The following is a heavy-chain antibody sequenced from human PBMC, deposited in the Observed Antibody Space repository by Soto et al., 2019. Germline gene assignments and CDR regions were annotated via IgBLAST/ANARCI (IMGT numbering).Heavy chain of an antibody. V-gene: IGHV6-1*01. D-gene: IGHD6-13*01. CDR2: TYYRSKWYD. J-gene: IGHJ1*01. Sequence: WIRQSPSRGLEWLGRTYYRSKWYDDYAESLKSRVSINADTSKNQFSLQLNSVTPEDAAVYYCARLVGNSWFQHWGQGTLVTVSS. CDR3: ARLVGNSWFQH.